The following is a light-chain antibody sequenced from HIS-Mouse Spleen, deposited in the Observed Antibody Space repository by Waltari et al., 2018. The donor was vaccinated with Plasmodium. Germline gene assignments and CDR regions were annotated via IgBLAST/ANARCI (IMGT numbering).Light chain of an antibody. CDR2: GAS. Sequence: EIVLTQSPGTLSSSPGERATLSCRASQSVSSSYLAWYQQKPGQAPRLLIYGASSRATGIPDRLSGSGSGTDFTLTISRLEPEDFSVYYCQQYGSSPYTFGQGTKLEIK. V-gene: IGKV3-20*01. CDR3: QQYGSSPYT. J-gene: IGKJ2*01. CDR1: QSVSSSY.